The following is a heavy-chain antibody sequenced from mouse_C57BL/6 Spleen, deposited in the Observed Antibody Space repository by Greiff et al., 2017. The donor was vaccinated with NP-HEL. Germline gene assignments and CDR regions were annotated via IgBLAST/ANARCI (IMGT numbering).Heavy chain of an antibody. CDR1: GFNITNTY. V-gene: IGHV14-3*01. J-gene: IGHJ4*01. Sequence: VQLQQSVAELVRPGASVKLSCTASGFNITNTYMHWVKQRPEQGLEWIGRIDPANGNTKYAPKFQGKATITADTSSNTAYLQLSSLTSDDTAIYYCARNFGSSYEYYYAMDDWGQGTSVTVSS. CDR3: ARNFGSSYEYYYAMDD. CDR2: IDPANGNT. D-gene: IGHD1-1*01.